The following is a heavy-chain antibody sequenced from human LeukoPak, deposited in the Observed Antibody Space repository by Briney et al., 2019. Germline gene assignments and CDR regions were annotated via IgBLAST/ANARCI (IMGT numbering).Heavy chain of an antibody. D-gene: IGHD3-3*01. J-gene: IGHJ4*02. V-gene: IGHV3-7*03. CDR3: TRVFGGYDVSDY. CDR2: IKKDGSQK. Sequence: GGSLRVSCAASGFMFSSFWMSWVRQAPGKGLEWVANIKKDGSQKYYVDSVEGRFTISRDNAKNSLYLQMDSLRVDDTAVYYCTRVFGGYDVSDYWGQGTVVTVSS. CDR1: GFMFSSFW.